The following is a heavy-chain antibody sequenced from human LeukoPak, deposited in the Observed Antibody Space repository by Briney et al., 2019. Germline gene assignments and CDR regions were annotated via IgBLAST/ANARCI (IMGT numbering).Heavy chain of an antibody. CDR2: VFYTGTT. CDR1: GGSISSSSYY. Sequence: SETLSLTCTISGGSISSSSYYWGWIRQPPGKRLEWIGSVFYTGTTYCNPSLKSRVTISVDTSKTQFSLRLSSVTATDTAVYYCARSNGTWRYFFDSWGQGTLVTVSS. CDR3: ARSNGTWRYFFDS. V-gene: IGHV4-39*01. J-gene: IGHJ4*02. D-gene: IGHD1-14*01.